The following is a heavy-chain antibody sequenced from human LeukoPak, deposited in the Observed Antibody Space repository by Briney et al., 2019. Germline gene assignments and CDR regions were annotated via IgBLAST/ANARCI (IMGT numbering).Heavy chain of an antibody. V-gene: IGHV3-30-3*01. D-gene: IGHD2-2*01. CDR1: GFVFSSYV. Sequence: QPGRSRRLSCAASGFVFSSYVMHWVRQAPGKGLEWVAVMSHDGTNQYYGGSVKGRFTISRDNSKNTLYLQMNSLRVEDTAVYYCVGGEIFCNTAGCYANWLDPWGQGVPVTVSS. J-gene: IGHJ5*02. CDR2: MSHDGTNQ. CDR3: VGGEIFCNTAGCYANWLDP.